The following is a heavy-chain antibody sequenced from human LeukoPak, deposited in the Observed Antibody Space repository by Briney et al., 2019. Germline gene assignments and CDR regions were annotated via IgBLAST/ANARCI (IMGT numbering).Heavy chain of an antibody. D-gene: IGHD1-26*01. CDR2: INPNSGGT. Sequence: ASVKVSCKASGYTFTGYYMYWVRQAPGQGLEWMGWINPNSGGTNYAQKFQGWVTMTRDTSISTAYMELSRLRSDDTAVYYCARDRETYYYSYGMDVWGQGTTVTVSS. CDR3: ARDRETYYYSYGMDV. V-gene: IGHV1-2*04. J-gene: IGHJ6*02. CDR1: GYTFTGYY.